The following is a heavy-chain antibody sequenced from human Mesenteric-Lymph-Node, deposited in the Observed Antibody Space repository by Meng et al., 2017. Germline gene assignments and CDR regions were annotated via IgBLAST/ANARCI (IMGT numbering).Heavy chain of an antibody. J-gene: IGHJ4*02. CDR3: ARVRRDSSGYYPDY. D-gene: IGHD3-22*01. V-gene: IGHV4-31*01. Sequence: LRLSCTVSGGSISSGGYYWSWIRQHPGKGLEWIGYIYYSGSTYYNPSLKSLVTISVDTSKNQFSLKLSSVTAADTAVYYCARVRRDSSGYYPDYWGQGTLVTVSS. CDR2: IYYSGST. CDR1: GGSISSGGYY.